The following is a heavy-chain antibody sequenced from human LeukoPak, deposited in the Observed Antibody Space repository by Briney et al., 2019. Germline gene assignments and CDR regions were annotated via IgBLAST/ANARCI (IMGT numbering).Heavy chain of an antibody. CDR2: MNPNSGNT. J-gene: IGHJ4*02. CDR3: ARGFRDSSGRKPDY. V-gene: IGHV1-8*01. CDR1: GYTFTSYD. D-gene: IGHD3-22*01. Sequence: ASVTVSCTASGYTFTSYDINWMRQATGQGLEWMGWMNPNSGNTGYAQKFQGRVTMTRNTSINTAYMELSSLRSEDMAVYYCARGFRDSSGRKPDYWGQGTLVTVSS.